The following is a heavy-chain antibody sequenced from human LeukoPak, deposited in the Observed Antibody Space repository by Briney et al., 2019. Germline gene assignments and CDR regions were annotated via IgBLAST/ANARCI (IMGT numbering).Heavy chain of an antibody. D-gene: IGHD2-2*02. J-gene: IGHJ6*03. CDR1: GFTFSSYW. CDR2: INSDGSST. CDR3: ARDHIRYYMDV. Sequence: GGSLRLSCAASGFTFSSYWMHWVRQAPGKGLVWVSRINSDGSSTSYADSVKGRFTISRDNSKNTLYLQMNSLRGEDTAVYYCARDHIRYYMDVWGKGTTVTVSS. V-gene: IGHV3-74*01.